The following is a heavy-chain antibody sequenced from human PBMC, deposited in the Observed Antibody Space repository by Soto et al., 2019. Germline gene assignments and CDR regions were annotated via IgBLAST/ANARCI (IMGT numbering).Heavy chain of an antibody. Sequence: QVQLVQSGAEVKKPGASVKVSCKASGYTFTSYGLSWVRQAPGQGLEWMGRISAYNYNTNYAQKLQGRVTMPTDTSTSTAYMERRSLRSDDTAVYYWARVVGALGHAFDPWGQGTLVTVSS. V-gene: IGHV1-18*01. CDR1: GYTFTSYG. CDR2: ISAYNYNT. J-gene: IGHJ5*02. CDR3: ARVVGALGHAFDP. D-gene: IGHD1-26*01.